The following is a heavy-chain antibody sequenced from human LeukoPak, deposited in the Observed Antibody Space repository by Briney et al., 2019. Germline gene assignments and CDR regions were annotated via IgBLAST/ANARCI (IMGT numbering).Heavy chain of an antibody. D-gene: IGHD3-9*01. CDR2: IYYSGST. J-gene: IGHJ4*02. Sequence: SETLSLTCTVSGGSISSSSYYWGWIRQPPGKGLEWIGSIYYSGSTYYNPSLKSRVTISVDTSKNQFSLKLSSVTAADTAVYYCAAGYFDWLLSHTYYFDYWGQGTLVTVSS. CDR1: GGSISSSSYY. V-gene: IGHV4-39*01. CDR3: AAGYFDWLLSHTYYFDY.